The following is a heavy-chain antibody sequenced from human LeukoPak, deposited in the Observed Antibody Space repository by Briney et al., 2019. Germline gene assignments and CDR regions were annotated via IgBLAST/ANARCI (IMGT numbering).Heavy chain of an antibody. V-gene: IGHV3-33*01. Sequence: PGGSLRLSCAASGFTFSSYGMHWVRQAPGKGLEWVAVIWYDGSNKYYADSVKGRFTISRDNSKNTLYLQMNSLRAEDTAVYYCARELKSTYYYDSSGYSGLGYWGQGTLVTVS. CDR2: IWYDGSNK. CDR1: GFTFSSYG. CDR3: ARELKSTYYYDSSGYSGLGY. J-gene: IGHJ4*02. D-gene: IGHD3-22*01.